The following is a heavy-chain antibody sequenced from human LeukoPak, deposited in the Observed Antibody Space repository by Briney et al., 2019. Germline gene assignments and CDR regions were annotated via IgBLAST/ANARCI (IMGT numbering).Heavy chain of an antibody. CDR2: IYYSGST. D-gene: IGHD1-26*01. J-gene: IGHJ4*02. V-gene: IGHV4-59*08. CDR3: ARQRAGPLHYFDY. CDR1: GGSISGYY. Sequence: SETLSLTCTVSGGSISGYYWSWIRQPPGKGLEWIGYIYYSGSTNYNPSLKSRVTISVDTSKNQFSLRLSSVTAADTAVYYCARQRAGPLHYFDYWGQGTLVTVSS.